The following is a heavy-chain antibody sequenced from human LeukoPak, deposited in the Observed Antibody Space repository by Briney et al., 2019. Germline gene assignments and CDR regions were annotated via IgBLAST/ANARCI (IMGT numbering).Heavy chain of an antibody. D-gene: IGHD6-19*01. CDR2: MNPNSGNT. Sequence: GASVKVSCKASGGTFSSYAISWVRQATGQGLEWMGWMNPNSGNTGYAQKFQGRVTMTRNTSISTAYMELSSLRSEDTAVYYCARGGSSGRPNRFDPWGQGTLVTVSS. CDR3: ARGGSSGRPNRFDP. CDR1: GGTFSSYA. J-gene: IGHJ5*02. V-gene: IGHV1-8*02.